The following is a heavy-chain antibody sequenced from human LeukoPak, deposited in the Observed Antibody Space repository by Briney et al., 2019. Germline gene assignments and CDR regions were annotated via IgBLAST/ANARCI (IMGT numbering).Heavy chain of an antibody. J-gene: IGHJ3*02. CDR2: INSDGSTT. Sequence: GGSLRLSCAASGFTFSSYAMSWVRQTPGKGLEWVSRINSDGSTTTYADSVKGRFTISRDNAKNTLYLQMSSLRAEDTAVYYCARGVYAFDIWGQGTMVTVSS. D-gene: IGHD2-8*01. CDR3: ARGVYAFDI. CDR1: GFTFSSYA. V-gene: IGHV3-74*01.